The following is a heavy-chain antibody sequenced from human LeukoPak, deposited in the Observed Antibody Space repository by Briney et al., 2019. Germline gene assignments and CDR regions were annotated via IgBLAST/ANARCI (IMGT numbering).Heavy chain of an antibody. J-gene: IGHJ4*02. CDR1: GYTFTGYY. D-gene: IGHD1-26*01. Sequence: ASVKVSCKASGYTFTGYYMHWVRQAPGQGLEWMGWINPNSGGTNYAQKFQGRVTMTRDTSISTAYMELSRLRSDDTAVYYCAREIMGESPGDSIPANDYWGQGTLVTVSS. CDR2: INPNSGGT. V-gene: IGHV1-2*02. CDR3: AREIMGESPGDSIPANDY.